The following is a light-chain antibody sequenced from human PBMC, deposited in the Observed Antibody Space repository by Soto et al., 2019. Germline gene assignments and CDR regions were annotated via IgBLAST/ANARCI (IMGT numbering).Light chain of an antibody. CDR3: QQYDSLPPT. V-gene: IGKV1-33*01. CDR1: QDIKNY. J-gene: IGKJ4*01. Sequence: DIQMTQSPSSLSAFVGDSITITCQASQDIKNYLNWYQHKPGKAPKLLIYDAFKSDTGVPSRFSGSGSGADFTSTINHLQPEDIATYFCQQYDSLPPTFGGGTRVDI. CDR2: DAF.